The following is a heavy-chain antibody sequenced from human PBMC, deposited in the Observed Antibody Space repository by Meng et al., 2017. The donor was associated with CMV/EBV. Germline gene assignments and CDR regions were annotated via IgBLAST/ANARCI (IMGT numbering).Heavy chain of an antibody. V-gene: IGHV1-69*05. CDR2: IIPIFGTA. D-gene: IGHD3-10*01. J-gene: IGHJ6*02. CDR1: GGTFSSYA. Sequence: SVKVSCKASGGTFSSYAISWVRQAPGQGLEWMGGIIPIFGTANYAQKFQGRVTITTDESTSTAYMELSSLRSEDTAVYYCARGRSGDYYYYYGMDVWGQGTTVTVSS. CDR3: ARGRSGDYYYYYGMDV.